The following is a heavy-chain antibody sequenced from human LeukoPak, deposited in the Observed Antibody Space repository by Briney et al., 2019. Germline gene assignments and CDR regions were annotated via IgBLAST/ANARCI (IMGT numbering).Heavy chain of an antibody. J-gene: IGHJ6*04. CDR2: ISSSSSYI. Sequence: PGGSLRLSCAASRFTFSSYSMNWVRQAPGKGLEWVSSISSSSSYIYYADSVKGRFTISRDNAKNSLYLQMNSLRAEDTAVYYCARNGGAYCGGDCYSAYYYGMDVWGKGTTVTVSS. V-gene: IGHV3-21*01. CDR3: ARNGGAYCGGDCYSAYYYGMDV. CDR1: RFTFSSYS. D-gene: IGHD2-21*02.